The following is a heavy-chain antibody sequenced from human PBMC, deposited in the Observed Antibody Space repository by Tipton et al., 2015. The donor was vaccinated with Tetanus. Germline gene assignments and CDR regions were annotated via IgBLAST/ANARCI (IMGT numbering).Heavy chain of an antibody. CDR1: GGSFSNYY. D-gene: IGHD6-19*01. V-gene: IGHV3-64*01. J-gene: IGHJ4*02. Sequence: LSLTCAVYGGSFSNYYWNWIRQAPGKGLEYVASILGDDSSTLYASSMKGRFTITRDNSKNTLYLQMDSLRGEDMAVYYCARDRDGGWSFDYWGQGTLVTVSS. CDR2: ILGDDSST. CDR3: ARDRDGGWSFDY.